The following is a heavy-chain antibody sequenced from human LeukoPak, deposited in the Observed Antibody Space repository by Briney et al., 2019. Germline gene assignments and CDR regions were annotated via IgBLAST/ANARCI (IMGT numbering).Heavy chain of an antibody. J-gene: IGHJ3*01. D-gene: IGHD4-17*01. CDR1: GLIFTDYW. V-gene: IGHV3-74*03. CDR2: IRGDGRAT. Sequence: GGSLRLSCAASGLIFTDYWMHWVRQAPGKELVWVARIRGDGRATTYADSVKGRFTISRDNAMNTVFLQMNTLRGEDTAVYYCAKDPNGDYIGAFDFWGQGTMVTVSS. CDR3: AKDPNGDYIGAFDF.